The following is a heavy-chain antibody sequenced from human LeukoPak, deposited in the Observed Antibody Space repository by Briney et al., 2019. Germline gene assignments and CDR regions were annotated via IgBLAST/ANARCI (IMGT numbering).Heavy chain of an antibody. J-gene: IGHJ4*02. CDR1: GFTFSSYA. CDR3: ARDQVGYDNSAYCFDY. CDR2: ISSNGGST. Sequence: GGSLRLSCAASGFTFSSYAMHWVRQAPGKGLEYVSAISSNGGSTYYANSVKGRFTISRDNSKNTLYLQMGSLRAEDMAVYYCARDQVGYDNSAYCFDYRGQGTLVTVSS. D-gene: IGHD3-22*01. V-gene: IGHV3-64*01.